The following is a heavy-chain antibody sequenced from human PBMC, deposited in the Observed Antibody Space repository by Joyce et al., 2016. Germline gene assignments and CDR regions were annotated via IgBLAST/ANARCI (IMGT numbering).Heavy chain of an antibody. Sequence: QLQLQESGPRLVKPSETLSLTCTVSGGSISSSSYYWGWIRQPPGKGLEWIGTIYYSGSTYYNPSLKRRVTISIDTFENQFSLSLNSVTAADTAVYYCVRHLSVLPPDYWGQGALVTVSS. CDR2: IYYSGST. D-gene: IGHD2-15*01. V-gene: IGHV4-39*01. CDR3: VRHLSVLPPDY. CDR1: GGSISSSSYY. J-gene: IGHJ4*02.